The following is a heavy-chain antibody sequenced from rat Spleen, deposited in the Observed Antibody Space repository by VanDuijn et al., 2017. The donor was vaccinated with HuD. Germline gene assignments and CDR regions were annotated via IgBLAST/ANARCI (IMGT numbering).Heavy chain of an antibody. V-gene: IGHV2-77*01. J-gene: IGHJ1*01. CDR2: IWGDGNT. CDR1: GFSLTSYG. D-gene: IGHD1-11*01. Sequence: QVQRKETGPGLVQTTQTLSVTCTVSGFSLTSYGVHWVRQAPGKGLEWMGVIWGDGNTNYNSALKSRLSISRNTSKSQVFLTMNSLQTDDTAVYYCAELTSDFWGPGTMVTVSS. CDR3: AELTSDF.